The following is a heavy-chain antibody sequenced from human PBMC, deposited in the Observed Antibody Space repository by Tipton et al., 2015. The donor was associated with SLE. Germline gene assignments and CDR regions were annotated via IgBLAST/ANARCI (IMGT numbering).Heavy chain of an antibody. CDR3: ASGGKRRPVLAPAVEV. V-gene: IGHV4-59*01. D-gene: IGHD2-15*01. Sequence: TLSLTCTVSGGSITTYYWNWIRQPPGKGLEWIGNMYESGSTNYNPSLKSRVAIFVDTSTNQFSLRLSSVTAADTAVYYCASGGKRRPVLAPAVEVWGQGTLVTVSS. J-gene: IGHJ4*02. CDR2: MYESGST. CDR1: GGSITTYY.